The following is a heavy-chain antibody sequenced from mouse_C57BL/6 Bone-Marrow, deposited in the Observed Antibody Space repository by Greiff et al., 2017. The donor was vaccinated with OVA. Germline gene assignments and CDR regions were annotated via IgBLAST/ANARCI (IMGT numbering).Heavy chain of an antibody. CDR1: GYTFTDYY. V-gene: IGHV1-76*01. D-gene: IGHD1-1*01. J-gene: IGHJ2*01. CDR2: IYPGSGNT. Sequence: QVQLQQSGAELVRPGASVKLSCKASGYTFTDYYINWVKQRPGQGLEWIARIYPGSGNTYYNEKFKGKATLTAEKSSSTAYMQLSSLTSEDSAVYFCARDYGSSRDYWGQGTTLTVSS. CDR3: ARDYGSSRDY.